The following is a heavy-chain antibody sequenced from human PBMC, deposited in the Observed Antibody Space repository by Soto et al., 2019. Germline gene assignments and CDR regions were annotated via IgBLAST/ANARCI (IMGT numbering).Heavy chain of an antibody. CDR2: IKQDGSEK. D-gene: IGHD4-4*01. Sequence: EVQLVESGGGLVQPGGSLRLSCAASGFTFSSYWMSWVRQAPGKGLEWVANIKQDGSEKYYVDSVKGRFTISRDNAKNSLYLQMNSLRAEDTAVYYCAREGGRGWGDYSYGMDVWGQGTTVTVSS. CDR1: GFTFSSYW. J-gene: IGHJ6*02. V-gene: IGHV3-7*03. CDR3: AREGGRGWGDYSYGMDV.